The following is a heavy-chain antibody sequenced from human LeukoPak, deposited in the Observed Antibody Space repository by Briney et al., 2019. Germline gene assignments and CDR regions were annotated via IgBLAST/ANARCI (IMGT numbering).Heavy chain of an antibody. J-gene: IGHJ4*02. CDR1: GFTFSSYS. Sequence: GGSLRLSCAASGFTFSSYSMNWVRQAPGRGLEWVSYISASTSTIYYADSVKGRFTISRGNARNSLYLQMNSLRAEDTAVYYCAIHSTGWYLGYWGQGTLVTVSS. CDR2: ISASTSTI. D-gene: IGHD6-19*01. CDR3: AIHSTGWYLGY. V-gene: IGHV3-48*04.